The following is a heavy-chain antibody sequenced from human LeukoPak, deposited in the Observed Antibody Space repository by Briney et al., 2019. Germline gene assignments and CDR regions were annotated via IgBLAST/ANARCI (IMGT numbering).Heavy chain of an antibody. CDR2: IVPIFGTA. V-gene: IGHV1-69*13. CDR1: GGTFSSYA. J-gene: IGHJ4*02. CDR3: ARAANFRLYYFDY. Sequence: SVKVSCKASGGTFSSYAISWVRQAPGQGLEWMGGIVPIFGTANYAQKFQGRVTITADESTSTAYMELSSLRSEDTAVYYCARAANFRLYYFDYWGQGTLVTVSS. D-gene: IGHD4/OR15-4a*01.